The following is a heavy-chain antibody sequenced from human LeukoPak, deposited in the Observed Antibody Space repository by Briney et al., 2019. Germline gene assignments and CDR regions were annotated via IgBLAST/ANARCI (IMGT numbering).Heavy chain of an antibody. Sequence: GGSLRLSCAASGFTVSTNYMTWVRQAPGRGLEGVSIIYSGGSTYYAEYVKGRFTISRDNSKNTLYLQMNSLRAEDTAVYYCARVLRGSGSCFDYWGQGTLVTVSS. CDR2: IYSGGST. D-gene: IGHD2-15*01. V-gene: IGHV3-66*01. CDR1: GFTVSTNY. J-gene: IGHJ4*02. CDR3: ARVLRGSGSCFDY.